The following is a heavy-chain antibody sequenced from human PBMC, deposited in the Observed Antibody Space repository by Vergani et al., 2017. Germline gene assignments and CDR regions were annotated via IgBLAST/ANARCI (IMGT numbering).Heavy chain of an antibody. D-gene: IGHD3-3*01. CDR2: ISAYNAKT. CDR3: ARDGDSYDFWSGSNGYFDL. Sequence: QVQLVLSGAEVKTPGASVKVSCKASGYIFSNHGISWVRQAPGQGLEWMGWISAYNAKTNQAQKLQGRVTMTTDTPTITAYMELRSLRSDDTAVYYCARDGDSYDFWSGSNGYFDLWGRGTLVTVSS. V-gene: IGHV1-18*04. J-gene: IGHJ2*01. CDR1: GYIFSNHG.